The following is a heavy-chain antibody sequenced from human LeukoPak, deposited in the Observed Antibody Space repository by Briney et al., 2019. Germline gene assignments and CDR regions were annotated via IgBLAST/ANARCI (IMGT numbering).Heavy chain of an antibody. CDR3: ARAYTTYYYDSSGYNHDAFDI. CDR2: IYPGDSDT. V-gene: IGHV5-51*01. D-gene: IGHD3-22*01. J-gene: IGHJ3*02. Sequence: GESLKISCQGSGYSFTSYWIGWVRQMPGKGLEWMGIIYPGDSDTRYSPSFQGQVTISADKSISTAYLQWSSLKASDTAMYYCARAYTTYYYDSSGYNHDAFDIWGQGTMVTVSS. CDR1: GYSFTSYW.